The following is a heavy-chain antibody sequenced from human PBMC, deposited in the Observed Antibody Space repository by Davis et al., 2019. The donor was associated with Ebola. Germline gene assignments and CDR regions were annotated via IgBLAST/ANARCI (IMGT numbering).Heavy chain of an antibody. Sequence: MPSETLSLTCTVSGGSISNYYWSWIRQPPGKGLEWIGYIYYSGSTNYNPSLESRVTISVDTSKNQFSLNLSSVTSADTAVYYCARDGDGMDVWGKGTTVTVSS. V-gene: IGHV4-59*01. CDR2: IYYSGST. J-gene: IGHJ6*04. CDR3: ARDGDGMDV. CDR1: GGSISNYY. D-gene: IGHD3-16*01.